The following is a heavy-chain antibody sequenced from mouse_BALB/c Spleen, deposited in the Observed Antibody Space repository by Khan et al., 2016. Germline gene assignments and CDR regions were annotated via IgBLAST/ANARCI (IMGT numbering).Heavy chain of an antibody. V-gene: IGHV3-2*02. CDR2: ISYSGST. CDR1: GYSITSDYA. D-gene: IGHD4-1*01. CDR3: ATSGPFYFDY. J-gene: IGHJ2*01. Sequence: EVKLQETGPGLVKPSQALSLTCTVTGYSITSDYAWNWIRQFPGNKLEWKGYISYSGSTSDNPSPKSRISITRDTSTNQFFLQLNSVTTEDTATYYCATSGPFYFDYWGQGTTLTVSS.